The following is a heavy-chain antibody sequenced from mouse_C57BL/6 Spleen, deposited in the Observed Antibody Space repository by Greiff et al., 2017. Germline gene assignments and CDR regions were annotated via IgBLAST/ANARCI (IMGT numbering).Heavy chain of an antibody. V-gene: IGHV10-1*01. CDR2: IRSKSNNYAT. CDR1: GFSFNTYA. J-gene: IGHJ2*01. CDR3: VSDGYHYFDY. Sequence: EVMLVESGGGLVQPKGSLKLSCAASGFSFNTYAMNWVRQAPGKGLEWVARIRSKSNNYATYYADSVKDRFTISRDDSESMLYLQMNNLKTEDTAMYYCVSDGYHYFDYWGQGTTLTVSS. D-gene: IGHD2-3*01.